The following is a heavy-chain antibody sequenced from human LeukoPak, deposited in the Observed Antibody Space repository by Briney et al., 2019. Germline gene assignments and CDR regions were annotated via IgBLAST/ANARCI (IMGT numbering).Heavy chain of an antibody. CDR1: GGSISSSNW. CDR3: ASWKRAYYDILTGYYIGSRFDP. CDR2: IYHSGST. Sequence: SGTLSLTCAVSGGSISSSNWWSWVRQPPGKGLEWIGEIYHSGSTNYNPSLKSRVTISVDKSKNQFSLKLSSVTAADTAVYYCASWKRAYYDILTGYYIGSRFDPWGQGTLVTVSS. D-gene: IGHD3-9*01. V-gene: IGHV4-4*02. J-gene: IGHJ5*02.